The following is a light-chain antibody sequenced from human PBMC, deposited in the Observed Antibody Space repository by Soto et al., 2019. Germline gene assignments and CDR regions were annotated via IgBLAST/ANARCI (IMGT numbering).Light chain of an antibody. CDR2: GAS. CDR1: QSVDSSF. V-gene: IGKV3-20*01. J-gene: IGKJ1*01. CDR3: QQYVSSVT. Sequence: EIVLTQSPGSLSLSPGERATLSCRASQSVDSSFFAWYQKKPGQAPRLLIYGASKRATGIPDRFSGSGSGTXXXLTXSTLEPEDFAVYYCQQYVSSVTFGQGTKVEIK.